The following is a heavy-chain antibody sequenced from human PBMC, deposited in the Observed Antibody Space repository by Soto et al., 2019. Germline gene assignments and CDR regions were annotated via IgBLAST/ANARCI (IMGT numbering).Heavy chain of an antibody. J-gene: IGHJ4*02. V-gene: IGHV4-39*01. D-gene: IGHD2-15*01. CDR1: GGSIYRSGYY. CDR3: GKVLVGATGHTDSDS. Sequence: SETLSLTCTVSGGSIYRSGYYWGWIRQPPGRGLEWIGNIDYNGVTYSNPSPKSRVTISRDTSKNQFSLKLTSVTAADTALYYCGKVLVGATGHTDSDSWGPGTLVTVSS. CDR2: IDYNGVT.